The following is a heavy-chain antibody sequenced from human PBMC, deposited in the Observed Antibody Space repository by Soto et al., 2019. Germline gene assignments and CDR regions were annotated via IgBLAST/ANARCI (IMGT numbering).Heavy chain of an antibody. Sequence: EAQLVESGGGLVTPGESLRLSCVASGFTFSNAWMSWVRLAPGKGPEWIGRITSKSAGETTAYAAPVTGRFTVSRDDLKNTLYLQVNSLKTEDTGIYYCYTEHTLFMAHWGQGTLVTVSS. CDR3: YTEHTLFMAH. V-gene: IGHV3-15*01. CDR2: ITSKSAGETT. J-gene: IGHJ4*02. CDR1: GFTFSNAW.